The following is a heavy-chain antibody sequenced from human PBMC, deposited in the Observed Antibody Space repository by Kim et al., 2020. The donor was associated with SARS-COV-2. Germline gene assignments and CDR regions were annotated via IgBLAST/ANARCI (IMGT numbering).Heavy chain of an antibody. D-gene: IGHD3-22*01. J-gene: IGHJ4*02. Sequence: GGSLRLSCVASGFTFSSYGMHWVRQAPGKGLEWVAVIWYDGSNKFYADSVKGRFTISRDNSKNTLYLQMNSLRAEDTAVYYCARLKYYYDSSGYLDYWGQGTLVTVSS. CDR3: ARLKYYYDSSGYLDY. CDR2: IWYDGSNK. V-gene: IGHV3-33*01. CDR1: GFTFSSYG.